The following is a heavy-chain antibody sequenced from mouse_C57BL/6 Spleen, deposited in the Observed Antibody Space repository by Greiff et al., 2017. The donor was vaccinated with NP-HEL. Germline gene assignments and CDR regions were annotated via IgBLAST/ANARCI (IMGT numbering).Heavy chain of an antibody. CDR2: INPSSGYT. J-gene: IGHJ2*01. D-gene: IGHD4-1*01. Sequence: VQLQQSGAELARPGASVKMSCKASGYTFTSYTMHWVKQRPGQGLEWIGYINPSSGYTKYNQKFKDKATLTADKSSSTAYVQLSSLTSEDSAVYDCARRTGTLDEDFDYWGQGTTLTVAS. V-gene: IGHV1-4*01. CDR3: ARRTGTLDEDFDY. CDR1: GYTFTSYT.